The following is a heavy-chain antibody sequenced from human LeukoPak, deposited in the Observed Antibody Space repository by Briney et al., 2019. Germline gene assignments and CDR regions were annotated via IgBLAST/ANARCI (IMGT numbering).Heavy chain of an antibody. CDR1: GGTFSSYA. J-gene: IGHJ3*02. CDR3: AREVAGHDAFDI. V-gene: IGHV1-69*13. Sequence: ASVKVSCKASGGTFSSYAISWVRQAPGQGLEWMGGIIPIFGTANYAQKFQGRVTITADESTSTAYMELSSLRSEDTAVYYRAREVAGHDAFDIWGQGTMVTVSS. CDR2: IIPIFGTA. D-gene: IGHD6-19*01.